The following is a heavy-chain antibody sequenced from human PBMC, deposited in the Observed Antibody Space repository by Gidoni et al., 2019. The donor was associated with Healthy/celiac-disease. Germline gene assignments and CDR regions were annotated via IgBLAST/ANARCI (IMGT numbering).Heavy chain of an antibody. J-gene: IGHJ6*03. CDR3: ATYLDYGEEPDRGYYYYYMDV. CDR2: ISSSSSYI. D-gene: IGHD4-17*01. V-gene: IGHV3-21*01. Sequence: EVQLVESGGGLVKPGGSLRLSCAASGFTFSSYSMNWVRQAPGKGLEWVSSISSSSSYIYYADSVKGRFTISRDNAKNSLYLQMNSLRAEDTAVYYCATYLDYGEEPDRGYYYYYMDVWGKGTTVTVSS. CDR1: GFTFSSYS.